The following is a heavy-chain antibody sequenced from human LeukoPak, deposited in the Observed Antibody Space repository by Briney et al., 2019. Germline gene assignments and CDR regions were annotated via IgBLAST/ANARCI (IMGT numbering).Heavy chain of an antibody. D-gene: IGHD4-23*01. CDR1: GFTFSSYS. Sequence: GGSLRLSCAVSGFTFSSYSMNWVRQAPGKGLEWVSSISSSSSYIYYADSVKGRFTISRDNAKNSLYLQMNSLRAEDTAVYYCARDRVNSDGFDYWGQGTLVTVSS. J-gene: IGHJ4*02. CDR3: ARDRVNSDGFDY. V-gene: IGHV3-21*01. CDR2: ISSSSSYI.